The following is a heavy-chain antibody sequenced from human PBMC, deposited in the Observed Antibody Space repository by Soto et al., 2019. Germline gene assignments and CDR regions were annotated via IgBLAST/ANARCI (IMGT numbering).Heavy chain of an antibody. D-gene: IGHD3-22*01. J-gene: IGHJ4*02. V-gene: IGHV3-23*01. CDR3: AKTPVLYYYDSSGYYFDD. CDR1: GFTFSSYA. CDR2: ISGSGGST. Sequence: LRLSCAASGFTFSSYAMSLVRQAPGKGLEWVSAISGSGGSTYYADSVKGRFTISRDNSKNTLYLQMNSLRAEDTAVYYCAKTPVLYYYDSSGYYFDDWGQGTLVTVSS.